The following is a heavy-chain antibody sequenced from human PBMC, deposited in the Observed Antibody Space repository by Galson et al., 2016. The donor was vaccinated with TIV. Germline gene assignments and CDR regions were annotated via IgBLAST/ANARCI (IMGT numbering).Heavy chain of an antibody. D-gene: IGHD2-21*01. J-gene: IGHJ6*02. CDR2: ISDTDYT. CDR3: VRERRHCGNECFLRYYVGMDV. Sequence: SLRLSCAASGLVVSDNFMTWVRQAPGKGLEWVSLISDTDYTQYAESVEGRFTISRDKSRNIVYLHMDRLRVEHTAVYYCVRERRHCGNECFLRYYVGMDVWGQGTTVTVSS. V-gene: IGHV3-66*03. CDR1: GLVVSDNF.